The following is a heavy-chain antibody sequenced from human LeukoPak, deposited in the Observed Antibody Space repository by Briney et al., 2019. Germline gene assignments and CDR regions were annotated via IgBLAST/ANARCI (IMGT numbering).Heavy chain of an antibody. D-gene: IGHD3-10*01. CDR2: IYSSGST. CDR1: GGSISSYY. J-gene: IGHJ6*03. Sequence: PSETLSLTCTVSGGSISSYYWSWIRQPAGKGLEWIGRIYSSGSTNYNPSLKSRVTMSVDTSKNQFSLKLSSVTAADTAVYYCARDKEGIWFGELSDYYYMDVRGKGTTVTVSS. V-gene: IGHV4-4*07. CDR3: ARDKEGIWFGELSDYYYMDV.